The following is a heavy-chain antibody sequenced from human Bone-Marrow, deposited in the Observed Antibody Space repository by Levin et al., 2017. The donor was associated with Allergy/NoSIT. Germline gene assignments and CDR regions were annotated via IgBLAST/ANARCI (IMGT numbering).Heavy chain of an antibody. D-gene: IGHD5-24*01. J-gene: IGHJ6*02. V-gene: IGHV1-18*01. CDR3: TRDRVATISHDDMDV. CDR1: GYTFTSYV. Sequence: GESLKISCKASGYTFTSYVISWVRLTPAKGLEWMGWVSGYNGITNYAATFLGRVTMTSDTSTNTAQMELRSLTSDDTGVYYCTRDRVATISHDDMDVWGQGTTVTVSS. CDR2: VSGYNGIT.